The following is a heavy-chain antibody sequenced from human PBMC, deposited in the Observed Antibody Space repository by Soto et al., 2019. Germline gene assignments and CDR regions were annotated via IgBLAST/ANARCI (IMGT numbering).Heavy chain of an antibody. CDR3: ARGTVTSSYYYGMDV. D-gene: IGHD4-17*01. CDR2: ISSSSSYI. Sequence: EVQLVESGGGLVKPGGSLRLSCAASGFTFSSYSMNWVRQAPGKGLEWVSSISSSSSYIYYADSVKGRFTISRDNAKNSLYLQMNSLRAEDTAVYYCARGTVTSSYYYGMDVWGQGTTVTVSS. V-gene: IGHV3-21*01. CDR1: GFTFSSYS. J-gene: IGHJ6*02.